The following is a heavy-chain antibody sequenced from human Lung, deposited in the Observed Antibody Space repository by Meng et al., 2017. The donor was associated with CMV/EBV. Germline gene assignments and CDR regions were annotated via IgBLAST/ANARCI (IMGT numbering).Heavy chain of an antibody. D-gene: IGHD2-2*01. CDR2: ISYSGST. Sequence: QVQLQESGPGLVQPSQTLSLTCAVSGGSINTGGYYWSWVRQSPGKGLEWIGYISYSGSTYYNPSLKSRVSISVDTSKNQFSLGLRFVTAADTAVYYCARVHYVVSWFDPWGQGTLVTVSS. J-gene: IGHJ5*02. CDR3: ARVHYVVSWFDP. V-gene: IGHV4-30-4*01. CDR1: GGSINTGGYY.